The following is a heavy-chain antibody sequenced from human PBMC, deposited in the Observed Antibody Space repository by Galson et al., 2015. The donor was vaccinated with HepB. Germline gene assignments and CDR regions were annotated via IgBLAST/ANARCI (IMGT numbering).Heavy chain of an antibody. CDR1: GFSFSTYG. D-gene: IGHD3-10*01. Sequence: SLRLSCAASGFSFSTYGMHWVRQAPGKGLEWVAVIWYDGNNKDYADSVKGRFTISRDNSKNTLYLQMNSLRVEDTALYYCAKVFIGSGSHYDDGFDVWGQGTTVIVSP. V-gene: IGHV3-33*06. J-gene: IGHJ3*01. CDR3: AKVFIGSGSHYDDGFDV. CDR2: IWYDGNNK.